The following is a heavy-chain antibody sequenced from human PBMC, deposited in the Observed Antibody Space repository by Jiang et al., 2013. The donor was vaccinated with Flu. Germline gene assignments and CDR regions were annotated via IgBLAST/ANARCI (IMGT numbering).Heavy chain of an antibody. D-gene: IGHD5-18*01. V-gene: IGHV4-59*08. CDR3: ARFFGGYSYGRENYYYYYGMDV. CDR1: GGSISSYY. CDR2: IYYSGST. J-gene: IGHJ6*02. Sequence: TVSGGSISSYYWSWIRQPPGKGLEWIGYIYYSGSTNYNPSLKSRVTISVDTSKNQFSLKLSSVTAADTAVYYCARFFGGYSYGRENYYYYYGMDVWGQGTTVTVSS.